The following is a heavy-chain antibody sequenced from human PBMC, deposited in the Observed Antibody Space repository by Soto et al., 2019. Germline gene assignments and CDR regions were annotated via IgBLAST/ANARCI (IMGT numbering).Heavy chain of an antibody. CDR2: ISSNGGST. V-gene: IGHV3-64*01. D-gene: IGHD3-10*02. CDR3: ARGFLAVTMSYFDY. Sequence: GGSLRLSCAASGFTFSSYAMHWVRQAPGKGLEYVSAISSNGGSTYYANSVKGRFTISRDNSKNTLYLQMGSLRAEDMAVYYCARGFLAVTMSYFDYWGQGTLVTVSS. J-gene: IGHJ4*02. CDR1: GFTFSSYA.